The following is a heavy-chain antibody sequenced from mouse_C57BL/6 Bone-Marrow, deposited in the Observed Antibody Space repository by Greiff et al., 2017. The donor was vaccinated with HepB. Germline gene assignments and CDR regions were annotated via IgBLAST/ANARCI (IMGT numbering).Heavy chain of an antibody. D-gene: IGHD2-2*01. CDR1: GFSLTSYG. CDR2: IWGGGST. Sequence: QVQLKESGPGLVAPSQSLSITCTVSGFSLTSYGVDWVRQPPGKGLEWLGGIWGGGSTNYNYALMSRLSISKDKSKSQVFLKMNSLHTDDTAMYNCAKHNLRGYNYAMDYWGQGTSVTVSS. V-gene: IGHV2-9*01. CDR3: AKHNLRGYNYAMDY. J-gene: IGHJ4*01.